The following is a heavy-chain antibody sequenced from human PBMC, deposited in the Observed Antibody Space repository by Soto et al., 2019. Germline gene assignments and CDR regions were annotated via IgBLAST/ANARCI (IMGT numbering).Heavy chain of an antibody. V-gene: IGHV4-59*01. CDR1: GGSISSYY. CDR3: ARDPGLYSSGWYRGPGWFDP. CDR2: IYYSGST. J-gene: IGHJ5*02. D-gene: IGHD6-19*01. Sequence: SETLSLTCTVSGGSISSYYWSWIRQPPGKGLEWIGYIYYSGSTNYNPSLKSRVTISVDTSKNQFSLKLSSVTAADTAVYYCARDPGLYSSGWYRGPGWFDPWGQGTLVTVSS.